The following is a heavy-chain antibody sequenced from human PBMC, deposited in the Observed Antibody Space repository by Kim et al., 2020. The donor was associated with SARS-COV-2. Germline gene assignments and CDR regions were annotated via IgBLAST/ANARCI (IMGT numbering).Heavy chain of an antibody. CDR3: AHRPALRDGSGSYYPYYFDY. J-gene: IGHJ4*02. Sequence: SGPTLVNPTQTLTLTCTFSGFSLSTSGVGVGWIRQPPGKALEWLALIYWDDDKRYSPSLKSRLTITKDTSKNQVVLTMTNMDPVDTATYYCAHRPALRDGSGSYYPYYFDYWGQGTLVTVSS. CDR1: GFSLSTSGVG. CDR2: IYWDDDK. D-gene: IGHD3-10*01. V-gene: IGHV2-5*02.